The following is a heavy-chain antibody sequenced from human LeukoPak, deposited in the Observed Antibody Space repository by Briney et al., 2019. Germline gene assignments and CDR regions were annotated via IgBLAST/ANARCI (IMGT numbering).Heavy chain of an antibody. Sequence: SVKVSCKASGGTFSSYAISWVRQDPGQGLEWMGGVIPIFGTANYAQNFQGRVTITADQSTSTAYMELSSLRSQDTAVYYCARVGCSSTSCYEAEDYWGQGTLVTVSS. CDR3: ARVGCSSTSCYEAEDY. J-gene: IGHJ4*02. CDR1: GGTFSSYA. D-gene: IGHD2-2*01. V-gene: IGHV1-69*13. CDR2: VIPIFGTA.